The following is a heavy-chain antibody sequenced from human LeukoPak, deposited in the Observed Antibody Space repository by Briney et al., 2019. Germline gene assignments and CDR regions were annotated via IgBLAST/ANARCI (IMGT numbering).Heavy chain of an antibody. CDR2: INPKNGGT. CDR3: ARGPIGGEYDY. V-gene: IGHV1-2*02. CDR1: GYAFTVYY. D-gene: IGHD4-23*01. Sequence: GASVTVSCKASGYAFTVYYMHWMRQAPGQGLEWMGWINPKNGGTNYAQKFEGRVTMTRDSSINTAYMELSRLNSDDTAVYYCARGPIGGEYDYWGQGTLVTVSS. J-gene: IGHJ4*02.